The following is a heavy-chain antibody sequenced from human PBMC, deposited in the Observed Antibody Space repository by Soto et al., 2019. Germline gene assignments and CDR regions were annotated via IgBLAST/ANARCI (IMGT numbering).Heavy chain of an antibody. Sequence: VSVKVSCKASGGTFSSYTISWVRQAPGQGLEWMGWINPNSGGTNYAQKFQGWVTMTRDTSISTAYMELSRLRSDDTAVYYCARGGTVVTDAFDIWGQGTMVTVSS. CDR2: INPNSGGT. J-gene: IGHJ3*02. CDR3: ARGGTVVTDAFDI. D-gene: IGHD2-15*01. CDR1: GGTFSSYT. V-gene: IGHV1-2*04.